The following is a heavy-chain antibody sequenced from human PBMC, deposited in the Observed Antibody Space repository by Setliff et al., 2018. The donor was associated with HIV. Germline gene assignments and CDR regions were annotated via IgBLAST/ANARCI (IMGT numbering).Heavy chain of an antibody. CDR1: GGTFSSYA. J-gene: IGHJ4*02. Sequence: ASVKVSCKASGGTFSSYAISWVRQAPGQGLEWMGWISAYNGNTNYAQKLQGRVTMTTDTSTSTAYMELRSLRSDDTAVYYCARDQNTMVRGVNIFDYWGQGTLVTVPQ. V-gene: IGHV1-18*01. CDR3: ARDQNTMVRGVNIFDY. D-gene: IGHD3-10*01. CDR2: ISAYNGNT.